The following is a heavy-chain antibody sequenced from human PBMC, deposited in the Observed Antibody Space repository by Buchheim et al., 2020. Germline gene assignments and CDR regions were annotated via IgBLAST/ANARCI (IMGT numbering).Heavy chain of an antibody. D-gene: IGHD4-23*01. CDR2: INPSGGST. Sequence: QVQLVQSGAEVKKPGASVRVSCKASGYTFSKYYIHWVRQAPGQGLEWMGIINPSGGSTYYAQEFQGRVIMTADTYKSTGHMELSSLRSEDTALFYCARGFYGGDYFDYWGQGTL. J-gene: IGHJ4*02. V-gene: IGHV1-46*01. CDR1: GYTFSKYY. CDR3: ARGFYGGDYFDY.